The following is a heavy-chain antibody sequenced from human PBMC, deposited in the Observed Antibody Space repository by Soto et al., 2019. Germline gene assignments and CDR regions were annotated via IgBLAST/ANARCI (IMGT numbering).Heavy chain of an antibody. CDR2: IYHSGST. J-gene: IGHJ4*02. Sequence: SETLSLTCAVSGDSISSSKWWSWVRQPPGKGLEWIGEIYHSGSTTYNPSLKSRVIISVDKSKNQFSLKVTSVTDADTAVYFCARGERQQQRDYWGQGTLVTVSS. D-gene: IGHD6-25*01. CDR1: GDSISSSKW. CDR3: ARGERQQQRDY. V-gene: IGHV4-4*02.